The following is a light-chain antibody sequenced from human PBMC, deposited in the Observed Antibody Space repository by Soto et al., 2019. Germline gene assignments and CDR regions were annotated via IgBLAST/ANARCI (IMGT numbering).Light chain of an antibody. CDR3: QHYGSSPPSWT. V-gene: IGKV3-20*01. J-gene: IGKJ1*01. CDR1: HSVSSSY. CDR2: GTS. Sequence: EIVLTQSPGTLSLSPAERATLSCRASHSVSSSYLAWYQQKPGQAPRLLIYGTSSRATRIPDRFSGSGSGTDFTLTITRLEPEDFAVYYCQHYGSSPPSWTVGQGTKVEIK.